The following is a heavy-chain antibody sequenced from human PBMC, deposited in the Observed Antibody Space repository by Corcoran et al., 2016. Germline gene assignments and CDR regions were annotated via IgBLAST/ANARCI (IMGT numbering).Heavy chain of an antibody. CDR3: ARASITMVRGRGFDY. Sequence: QLQQWGAGLLKPSETLSLTCAVYGGSFSGYYWSWIRQPPGKGLEWSGELNQSGSTNYNPSLKSRVTISVDTSKNQFSLKLSSVTAADTAVYYCARASITMVRGRGFDYWGQGTLVTVSS. CDR1: GGSFSGYY. CDR2: LNQSGST. J-gene: IGHJ4*02. D-gene: IGHD3-10*01. V-gene: IGHV4-34*01.